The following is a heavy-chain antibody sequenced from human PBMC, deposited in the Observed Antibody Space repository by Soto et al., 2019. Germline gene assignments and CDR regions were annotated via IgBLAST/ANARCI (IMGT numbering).Heavy chain of an antibody. CDR3: ARDAIVASTSYYFDY. D-gene: IGHD5-12*01. V-gene: IGHV4-31*03. J-gene: IGHJ4*02. CDR2: IYYSGST. Sequence: SETLSLTCTFSGGSISSGGYYWSWIRQHPGKGLEWIGYIYYSGSTYYNPSLKSRVTISVDTSKNQFSLKLSSVTAADTAVYYCARDAIVASTSYYFDYWGQGTLVTVSS. CDR1: GGSISSGGYY.